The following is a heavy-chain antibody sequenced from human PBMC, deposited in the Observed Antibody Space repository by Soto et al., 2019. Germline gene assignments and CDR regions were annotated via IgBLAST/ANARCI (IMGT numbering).Heavy chain of an antibody. D-gene: IGHD4-17*01. V-gene: IGHV1-18*01. CDR2: ISPYNGNT. CDR1: GYTFTSYG. J-gene: IGHJ4*02. Sequence: ASVKVSCKASGYTFTSYGISWVRQAPGQGLEWMGRISPYNGNTNYAQKLQGRVTITTDKSTSTAYMELSSLRSEDTAVYYCARDSYFYGDYVLDYWGQGTLVTVSS. CDR3: ARDSYFYGDYVLDY.